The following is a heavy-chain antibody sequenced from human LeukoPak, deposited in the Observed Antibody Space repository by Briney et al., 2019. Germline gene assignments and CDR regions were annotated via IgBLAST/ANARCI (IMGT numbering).Heavy chain of an antibody. Sequence: GGSLRLSCAASGFTFSSYAMSWVRQAPGKGLEWVSAISGSGGSTYYADSVKGRFTISRDNSKNTLYLQMNSLRAEDTAVYYCAKSSVYAILVGHIDYWGQGTLVTVSS. J-gene: IGHJ4*02. V-gene: IGHV3-23*01. CDR1: GFTFSSYA. CDR2: ISGSGGST. D-gene: IGHD2-8*01. CDR3: AKSSVYAILVGHIDY.